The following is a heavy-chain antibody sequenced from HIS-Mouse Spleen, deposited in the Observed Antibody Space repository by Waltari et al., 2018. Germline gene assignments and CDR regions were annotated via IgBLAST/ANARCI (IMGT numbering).Heavy chain of an antibody. CDR1: GFTFSSYA. D-gene: IGHD6-6*01. V-gene: IGHV3-30*04. Sequence: QVQLVESGGGVVQPGRSLRRSCAASGFTFSSYAMHWVRQAPGKGLEWVAVISYDGSNKYYADSVKGRFTISRDNSKNTLYLQMNSLRAEDTAVYYCARTLLNIAAPFDPWGQGTLVTVSS. CDR3: ARTLLNIAAPFDP. J-gene: IGHJ5*02. CDR2: ISYDGSNK.